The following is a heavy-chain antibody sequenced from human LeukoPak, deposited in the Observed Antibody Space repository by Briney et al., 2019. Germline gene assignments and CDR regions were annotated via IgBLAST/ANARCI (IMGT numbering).Heavy chain of an antibody. Sequence: GESLKISCKGSGYSFTTYWIGWVRQMPGKGLEWMGIIYPGDSDIRYSPSFQGQVTMLVDKSISTAYLQWTSLKASDTAMYYCARRQGCSSTSCPPDYWGQGTLVTVSS. CDR3: ARRQGCSSTSCPPDY. D-gene: IGHD2-2*01. CDR2: IYPGDSDI. J-gene: IGHJ4*02. V-gene: IGHV5-51*01. CDR1: GYSFTTYW.